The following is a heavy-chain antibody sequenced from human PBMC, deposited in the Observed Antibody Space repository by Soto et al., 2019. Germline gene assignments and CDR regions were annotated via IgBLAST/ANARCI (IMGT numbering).Heavy chain of an antibody. V-gene: IGHV1-18*01. J-gene: IGHJ4*02. CDR3: ARGRYGDY. Sequence: QVHLVQSGAEVKKPGASVKVSCKASGYTFTSYGITWVRQAPGQGLEWMGWFSAHNGNTDYAQKLQGRVIVTRDTSTSTAYMELRSLISDDTAVYYCARGRYGDYWGQGALVTVSS. CDR1: GYTFTSYG. D-gene: IGHD1-1*01. CDR2: FSAHNGNT.